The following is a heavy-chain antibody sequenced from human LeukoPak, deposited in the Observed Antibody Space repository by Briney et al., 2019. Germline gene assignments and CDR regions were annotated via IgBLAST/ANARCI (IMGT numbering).Heavy chain of an antibody. CDR1: GFTFSSYW. CDR3: ARGLNYYGISGYLPAGY. CDR2: IKQDGSEK. Sequence: GGSLGLSCAASGFTFSSYWMSWVRQAPGKGLEWVAYIKQDGSEKYYVDSVKGRFSISRDNAQDSLWLQMNSLRAEDTAVYYCARGLNYYGISGYLPAGYWGQGTLVTVSS. D-gene: IGHD3-22*01. V-gene: IGHV3-7*01. J-gene: IGHJ4*02.